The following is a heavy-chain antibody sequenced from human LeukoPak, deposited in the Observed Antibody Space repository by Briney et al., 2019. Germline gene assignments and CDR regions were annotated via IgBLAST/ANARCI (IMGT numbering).Heavy chain of an antibody. CDR1: GFTFSSYS. J-gene: IGHJ6*02. CDR2: ISSSSSTI. Sequence: GGSLRLSCAASGFTFSSYSMNWVRQAPGKGLEWVSYISSSSSTIYYADSVKGRFTISRDNAKNSLYLQTNSLRAEDTAVYYCARDVTTVYYYYGMDVWGQGTTVTVSS. D-gene: IGHD4-17*01. CDR3: ARDVTTVYYYYGMDV. V-gene: IGHV3-48*01.